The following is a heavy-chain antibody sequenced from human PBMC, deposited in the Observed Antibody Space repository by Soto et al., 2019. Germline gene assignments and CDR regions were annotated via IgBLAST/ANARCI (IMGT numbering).Heavy chain of an antibody. CDR3: ARRRNYYDSSGYWLYNWFDP. CDR1: GGSISSGGYY. V-gene: IGHV4-31*03. D-gene: IGHD3-22*01. J-gene: IGHJ5*02. Sequence: SETLSLTCTVSGGSISSGGYYWSWIRQHPGKGLECIGYIYYSGSTYYNPSLKSRVTISVDTSKNQFSLKLSSVTAADTAVYYCARRRNYYDSSGYWLYNWFDPWGQGTPVTVSS. CDR2: IYYSGST.